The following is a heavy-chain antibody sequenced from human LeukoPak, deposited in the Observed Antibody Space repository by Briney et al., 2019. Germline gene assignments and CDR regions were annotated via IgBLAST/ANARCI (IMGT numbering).Heavy chain of an antibody. CDR1: GGSFSDYY. D-gene: IGHD3-16*01. CDR3: ARGVDDAADGADCFDP. J-gene: IGHJ5*02. Sequence: SETLSLICAVYGGSFSDYYWNWIRQSPGRGLEWIGEINHSGSTRYNPSLTGRVTISVDTSKNQFSLKLSSVTAADTAVYYCARGVDDAADGADCFDPWGQGTLVTVSS. CDR2: INHSGST. V-gene: IGHV4-34*01.